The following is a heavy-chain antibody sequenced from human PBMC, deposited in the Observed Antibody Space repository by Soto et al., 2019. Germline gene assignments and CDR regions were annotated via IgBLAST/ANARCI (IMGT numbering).Heavy chain of an antibody. Sequence: SQTLSLTCAISGDSVSSNSAAWNWIRQSPSRGLEWLGRTYYRSKWYNDYAVSVKSRITINPDTSKNQFSLQLNSVTPEDTAVYYCARYFSNPRRSSTSCYFPSYYYYMDVWGKGTTVTVSS. CDR2: TYYRSKWYN. J-gene: IGHJ6*03. V-gene: IGHV6-1*01. CDR3: ARYFSNPRRSSTSCYFPSYYYYMDV. D-gene: IGHD2-2*01. CDR1: GDSVSSNSAA.